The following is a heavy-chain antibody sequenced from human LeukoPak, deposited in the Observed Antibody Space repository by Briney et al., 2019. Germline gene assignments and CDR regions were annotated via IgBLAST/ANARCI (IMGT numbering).Heavy chain of an antibody. CDR2: INPSAGI. CDR1: GGSFSGHY. Sequence: SETLSLTCSLDGGSFSGHYWSWIRQPPGKGLEWIGEINPSAGIKDNPSLKSRVTISVDTSKNQFSLKLSSVTAADTAVYYYARSMGPFDIWGQGTMVTVSS. V-gene: IGHV4-34*01. D-gene: IGHD2-8*01. J-gene: IGHJ3*02. CDR3: ARSMGPFDI.